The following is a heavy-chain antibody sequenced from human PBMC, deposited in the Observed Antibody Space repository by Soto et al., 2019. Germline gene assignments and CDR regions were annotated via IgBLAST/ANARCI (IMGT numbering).Heavy chain of an antibody. CDR3: ARHPSDFWFDP. Sequence: SETLSVTCTVSGGSISSGGYYWTWIRQHPGKGLEWIGYIYYSGITYYNPSLKSRVTISVDTSKNQFSLKLSSVTAADTAVYYCARHPSDFWFDPWGQGTLVTVSS. D-gene: IGHD2-21*02. CDR2: IYYSGIT. CDR1: GGSISSGGYY. V-gene: IGHV4-31*03. J-gene: IGHJ5*02.